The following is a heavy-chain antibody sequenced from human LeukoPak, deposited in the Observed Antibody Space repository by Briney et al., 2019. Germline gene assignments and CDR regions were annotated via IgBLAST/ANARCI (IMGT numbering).Heavy chain of an antibody. J-gene: IGHJ6*02. CDR2: FEPEDGET. V-gene: IGHV1-24*01. Sequence: ASVKVSCKVSGYTLTELSMHWVRQAPGKGLEWMGGFEPEDGETIYAQKFQGRVTMTEDTSTDTAYMELSSPRSEDTAVYYCATGYYGSVRGVTTRDYYYYGMDVWGQGTTVTVSS. CDR3: ATGYYGSVRGVTTRDYYYYGMDV. D-gene: IGHD3-10*01. CDR1: GYTLTELS.